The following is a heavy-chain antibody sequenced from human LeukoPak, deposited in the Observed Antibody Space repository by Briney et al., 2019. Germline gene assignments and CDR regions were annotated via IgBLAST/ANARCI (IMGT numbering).Heavy chain of an antibody. Sequence: GESLKISCKGSGYSFPSYWISWVRQMPGKGLEWMGIIYPGGSDTTYSPSFQGQVTISADKSISTAYLQWSSLKASDTAMYYCARPGLYSYGGLHYWGQGTLVTVSS. V-gene: IGHV5-51*01. D-gene: IGHD5-18*01. CDR1: GYSFPSYW. CDR2: IYPGGSDT. CDR3: ARPGLYSYGGLHY. J-gene: IGHJ4*02.